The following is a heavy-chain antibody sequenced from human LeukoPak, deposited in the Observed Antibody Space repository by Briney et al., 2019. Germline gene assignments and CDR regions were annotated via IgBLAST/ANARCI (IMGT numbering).Heavy chain of an antibody. CDR1: GFTFSSYE. CDR2: ISSSGSTI. V-gene: IGHV3-48*03. J-gene: IGHJ6*03. CDR3: AKDRCSNGIGCYYYYMDV. D-gene: IGHD2-8*01. Sequence: GGSLRLSCAASGFTFSSYEMNWVRQAPGKGLEWVSYISSSGSTIYYADSVKGRFSISRGSSKNILYLQMNSLRAEDTAVYYCAKDRCSNGIGCYYYYMDVWGKGTTVTISS.